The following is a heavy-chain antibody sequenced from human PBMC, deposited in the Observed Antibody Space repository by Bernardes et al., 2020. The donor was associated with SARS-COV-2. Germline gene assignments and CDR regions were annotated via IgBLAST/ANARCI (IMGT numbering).Heavy chain of an antibody. D-gene: IGHD6-19*01. CDR2: ISINGDYT. V-gene: IGHV3-64D*06. CDR3: VKGSVAVAGVDY. J-gene: IGHJ4*02. Sequence: GDSLRLSCSVSGFTFSNYAMHWVRQAPGKGLEYVSAISINGDYTFYVDSVKGRFIISRDDSKNMLYLQMSSLRVEDTAIYFCVKGSVAVAGVDYWGQGTLVTVSS. CDR1: GFTFSNYA.